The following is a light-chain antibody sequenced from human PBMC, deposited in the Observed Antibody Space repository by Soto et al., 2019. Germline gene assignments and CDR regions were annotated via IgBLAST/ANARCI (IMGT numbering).Light chain of an antibody. CDR3: CSYTTSYFYV. V-gene: IGLV2-14*02. CDR1: SIDIGTYNL. Sequence: QSALTQPASVSGSPGQSITISCTGTSIDIGTYNLVSWYQHYPGKAPKLMIYEGIKRPSGVSNRFSGSKSGNTAFLTISGRQAEDEADYYCCSYTTSYFYVSGPWTKLTFL. J-gene: IGLJ1*01. CDR2: EGI.